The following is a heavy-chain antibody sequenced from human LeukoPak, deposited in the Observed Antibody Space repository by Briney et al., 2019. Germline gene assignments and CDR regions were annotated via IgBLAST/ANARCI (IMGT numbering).Heavy chain of an antibody. Sequence: GGSLRLSCAASGFTFDDYAMHWVRQAPGKGLEWVSGISWNSGSIGYADSVKGRFTISRDNAKNSLYLQMNSLRAEDMALYYCAKANDYYDSSGLDYWGQGTLVTVSS. CDR2: ISWNSGSI. CDR3: AKANDYYDSSGLDY. D-gene: IGHD3-22*01. CDR1: GFTFDDYA. J-gene: IGHJ4*02. V-gene: IGHV3-9*03.